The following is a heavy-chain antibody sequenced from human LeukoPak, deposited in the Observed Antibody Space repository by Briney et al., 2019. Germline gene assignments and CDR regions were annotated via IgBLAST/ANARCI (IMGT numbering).Heavy chain of an antibody. D-gene: IGHD6-13*01. Sequence: GGALRLSCAASGFTFSSYSMNAVRQAPGKGLEWVSSISSISRDIYYADSVKGRFTIYRDNAQNSLYLQMNSLRAEDTDVYYCARVAAGTDYWGQGTLVTVSS. J-gene: IGHJ4*02. CDR2: ISSISRDI. V-gene: IGHV3-21*01. CDR1: GFTFSSYS. CDR3: ARVAAGTDY.